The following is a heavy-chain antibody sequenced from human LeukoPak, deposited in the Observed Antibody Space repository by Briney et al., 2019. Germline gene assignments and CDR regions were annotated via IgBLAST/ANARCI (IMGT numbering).Heavy chain of an antibody. Sequence: SETLSLTCTVSGGSISSYYWGWVRQPPGKGLEWIGSIYYSGSTYYNPSLKSRVTISVDTSKNQFSLKLSSVTAADTAVYYCGGYSTAPFDYWGQGTLVTVSS. V-gene: IGHV4-39*01. CDR2: IYYSGST. CDR3: GGYSTAPFDY. D-gene: IGHD5-18*01. J-gene: IGHJ4*02. CDR1: GGSISSYY.